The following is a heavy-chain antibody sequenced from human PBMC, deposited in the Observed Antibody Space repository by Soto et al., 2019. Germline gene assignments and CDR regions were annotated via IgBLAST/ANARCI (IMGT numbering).Heavy chain of an antibody. V-gene: IGHV3-23*01. Sequence: PGGSLRLSCAASGFTFSSYAMSWVRQAPGKGLEWVSAIRGSGGSTYYADSVKGRFTISRDNSKNTLYLQMSSLRAEDTAVYYCAKARAQYYDFWSGYPVDYWGQGT. CDR2: IRGSGGST. CDR3: AKARAQYYDFWSGYPVDY. CDR1: GFTFSSYA. J-gene: IGHJ4*02. D-gene: IGHD3-3*01.